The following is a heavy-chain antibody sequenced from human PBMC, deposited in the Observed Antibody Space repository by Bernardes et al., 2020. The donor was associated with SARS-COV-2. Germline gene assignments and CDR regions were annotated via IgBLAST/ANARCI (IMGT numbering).Heavy chain of an antibody. D-gene: IGHD1-7*01. J-gene: IGHJ4*02. CDR1: GDSISGSY. Sequence: SETLSLTCTVSGDSISGSYWSWIRQPPGLGLAWIGFIYYTGSTNYNPSLKSRVTISVDTSKNQFSLKLNSVTAADTAVYYCAKTGTTNLTDFGLFDYWGQGSLVTISS. V-gene: IGHV4-59*01. CDR3: AKTGTTNLTDFGLFDY. CDR2: IYYTGST.